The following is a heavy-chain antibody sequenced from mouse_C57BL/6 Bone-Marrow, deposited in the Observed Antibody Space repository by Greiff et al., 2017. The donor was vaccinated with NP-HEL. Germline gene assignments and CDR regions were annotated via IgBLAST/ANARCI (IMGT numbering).Heavy chain of an antibody. CDR1: GFTFSDYG. CDR2: ISSGSSTI. J-gene: IGHJ2*01. D-gene: IGHD2-2*01. V-gene: IGHV5-17*01. CDR3: ARRVFGYDRGYYFDY. Sequence: EVQGVESGGGLVKPGGSLKLSCAASGFTFSDYGMHWVRQAPEKGLEWVAYISSGSSTIYYADTVTGRFPISRDNAKNTLFLQMTSLRSEDTAMYYCARRVFGYDRGYYFDYWGQGTTLTVSS.